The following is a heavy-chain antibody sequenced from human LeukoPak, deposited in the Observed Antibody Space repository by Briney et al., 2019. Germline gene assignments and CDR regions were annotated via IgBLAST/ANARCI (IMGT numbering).Heavy chain of an antibody. CDR2: IYYSGST. V-gene: IGHV4-59*01. J-gene: IGHJ6*02. D-gene: IGHD2-21*01. CDR1: GGSISSYY. CDR3: TRDLWSLDV. Sequence: SETLSLTCTVSGGSISSYYWSWIRQPPGKGLEWIGYIYYSGSTNYNPSLKSRVTMSVDTSKNQFSLKLTSVTAANTAVYYCTRDLWSLDVWGQGTTVTVSS.